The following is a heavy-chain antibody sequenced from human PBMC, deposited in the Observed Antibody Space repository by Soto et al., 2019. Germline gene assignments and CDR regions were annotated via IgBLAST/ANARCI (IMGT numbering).Heavy chain of an antibody. J-gene: IGHJ4*02. D-gene: IGHD6-19*01. CDR2: INPNSGGT. CDR3: ARDGTGSSWYEFGTIAVAASRGGFDY. Sequence: GASVKVSCKASGYTFTGYYMHWVRQAPGQGLEWMGWINPNSGGTNYAQKFQGWVTMTRDTSISTAYMELSRLRSDDTAVYYCARDGTGSSWYEFGTIAVAASRGGFDYWGQGTLVTVSS. CDR1: GYTFTGYY. V-gene: IGHV1-2*04.